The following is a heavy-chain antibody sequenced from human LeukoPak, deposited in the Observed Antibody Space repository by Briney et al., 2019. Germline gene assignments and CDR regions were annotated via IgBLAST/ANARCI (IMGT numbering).Heavy chain of an antibody. Sequence: PGGSLRLSCAASGFTVSSNYMSWIRQAPGKGLEWVSYISSSSSYTNYADSVKGRFTISRDNAKNSLYLQMNSLRAEDTAVYYCARSRGPNTFGGVHDYWGQGTLVTVSS. CDR1: GFTVSSNY. V-gene: IGHV3-11*06. J-gene: IGHJ4*02. D-gene: IGHD3-16*01. CDR3: ARSRGPNTFGGVHDY. CDR2: ISSSSSYT.